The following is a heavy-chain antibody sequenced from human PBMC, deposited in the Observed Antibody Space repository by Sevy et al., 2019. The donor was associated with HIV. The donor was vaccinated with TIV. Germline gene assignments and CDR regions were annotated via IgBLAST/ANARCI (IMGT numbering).Heavy chain of an antibody. Sequence: GGSLRLSCAASGFTFSSYAMSWFRQAPGKGVEWVSTIRDSGESTYNADSVKGRFTISRDNSKNTLYLQMNSLRADDTAVYYCATGGDFWSGYSNDAFDIWGQGTMVTVSS. CDR2: IRDSGEST. D-gene: IGHD3-3*01. V-gene: IGHV3-23*01. CDR3: ATGGDFWSGYSNDAFDI. CDR1: GFTFSSYA. J-gene: IGHJ3*02.